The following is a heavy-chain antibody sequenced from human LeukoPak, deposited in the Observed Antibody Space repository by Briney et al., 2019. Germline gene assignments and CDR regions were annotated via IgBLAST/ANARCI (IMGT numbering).Heavy chain of an antibody. D-gene: IGHD3-3*01. CDR2: IYYSGST. J-gene: IGHJ5*02. CDR3: ARERGGLEWLARVDP. CDR1: GGSISSYY. V-gene: IGHV4-59*01. Sequence: SETLSLTCTVSGGSISSYYWSWIRQPPGKGLEWIRYIYYSGSTNYNPSLKSRVTISVDTSKNQFSLKLSSVTAADTAVYYCARERGGLEWLARVDPWGQGTLVTVSS.